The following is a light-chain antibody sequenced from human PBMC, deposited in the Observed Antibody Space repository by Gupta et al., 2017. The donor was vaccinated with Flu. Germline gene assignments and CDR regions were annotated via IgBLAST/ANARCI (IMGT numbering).Light chain of an antibody. V-gene: IGKV1-12*01. J-gene: IGKJ4*02. CDR3: QQARSVPIT. CDR2: DAS. CDR1: QGISSW. Sequence: PSSVSASVGDRVTITCRASQGISSWLAWYQQKPGKAPKLRNYDASSVQSGVPETFSGGGSGTDFTLTISSLQPEDCATYNCQQARSVPITFGRGTKVEIK.